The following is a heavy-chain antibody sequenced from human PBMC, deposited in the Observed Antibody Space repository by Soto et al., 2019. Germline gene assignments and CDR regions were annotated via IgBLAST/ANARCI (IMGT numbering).Heavy chain of an antibody. D-gene: IGHD3-3*01. Sequence: SETLSLTCAVSGYSISSGYYWGWIRQPPGKGLEWIGSIYHSGSTYYNPSLKSRVTISVDTSKNQFSLKLSSVTAADTAVYYCARVEGDYDFWSGYEYYFDYWGQGTLVTAPQ. CDR2: IYHSGST. V-gene: IGHV4-38-2*01. CDR1: GYSISSGYY. J-gene: IGHJ4*02. CDR3: ARVEGDYDFWSGYEYYFDY.